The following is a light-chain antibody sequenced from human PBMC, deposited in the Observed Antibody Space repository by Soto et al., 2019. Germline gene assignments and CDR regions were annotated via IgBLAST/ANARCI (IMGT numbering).Light chain of an antibody. Sequence: DIQMTQSPSSLSASVGDRVTITCRASRDITDYLAWYQQKPGQVPKLLIYTASTLQSGVPSRFTASGSGTEFTLTISGLQPDDFATYYCQQYNRYSWTFGQGTKVDI. CDR3: QQYNRYSWT. CDR1: RDITDY. J-gene: IGKJ1*01. CDR2: TAS. V-gene: IGKV1-27*01.